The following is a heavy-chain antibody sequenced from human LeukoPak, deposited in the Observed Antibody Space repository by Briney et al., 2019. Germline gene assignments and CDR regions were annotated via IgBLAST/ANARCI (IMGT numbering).Heavy chain of an antibody. Sequence: GGSLRLSCAASGFTFSSYAMSWVRQAPGKGLEWVSAISGSGGSTYYADSVKGRFTIFRDNSKNTRYLQMKSLRAKDTAVYYCAKDGLVITYHWFDPWGQGTLVTVSS. CDR1: GFTFSSYA. CDR3: AKDGLVITYHWFDP. D-gene: IGHD3/OR15-3a*01. V-gene: IGHV3-23*01. CDR2: ISGSGGST. J-gene: IGHJ5*02.